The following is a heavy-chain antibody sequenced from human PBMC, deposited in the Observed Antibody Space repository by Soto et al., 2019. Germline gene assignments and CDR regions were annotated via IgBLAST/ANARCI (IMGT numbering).Heavy chain of an antibody. J-gene: IGHJ4*02. Sequence: PGGSVRLSCAASGFTFRTYGMHWVRQAPGKGLEWVAVVSYDGSRQYYRESVRGRFIVSRDNSKNTLSLQMNSLRPEDTSVYFCAKGQIPGSTGSPGYFDSWGQGAVVTVSS. V-gene: IGHV3-30*18. CDR2: VSYDGSRQ. CDR3: AKGQIPGSTGSPGYFDS. CDR1: GFTFRTYG. D-gene: IGHD2-2*03.